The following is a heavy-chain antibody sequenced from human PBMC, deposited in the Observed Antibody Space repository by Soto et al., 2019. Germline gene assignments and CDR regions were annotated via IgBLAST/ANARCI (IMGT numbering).Heavy chain of an antibody. CDR3: ARHASGAAAGLAFDY. Sequence: SETLSLTCTVSGGSISSSSYYWGWIRQPPGKGLEWIGSIYYSGSTYYNPSLKSRVTISVDTSKNQFSLKLSSVTAADTAVYYCARHASGAAAGLAFDYWGQGTLVTVSS. J-gene: IGHJ4*02. CDR2: IYYSGST. D-gene: IGHD6-13*01. CDR1: GGSISSSSYY. V-gene: IGHV4-39*01.